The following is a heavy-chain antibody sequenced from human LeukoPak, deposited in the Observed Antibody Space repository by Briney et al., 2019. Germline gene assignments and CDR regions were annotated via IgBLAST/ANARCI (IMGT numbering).Heavy chain of an antibody. Sequence: GGSLRLSCADSGFTFSSSSMSWVRQAPGKGLEWISYISSNSSITYYADSVKGRFTISRDNARNFLFLQMNSLRAEDTAVYYRSRLEGALAVVPAPMGKKQIKYFYYMDVWGKGTTVTVSS. D-gene: IGHD2-2*01. CDR1: GFTFSSSS. CDR3: SRLEGALAVVPAPMGKKQIKYFYYMDV. V-gene: IGHV3-48*01. CDR2: ISSNSSIT. J-gene: IGHJ6*03.